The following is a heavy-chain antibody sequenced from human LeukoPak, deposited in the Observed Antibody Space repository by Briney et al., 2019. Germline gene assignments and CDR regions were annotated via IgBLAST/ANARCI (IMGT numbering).Heavy chain of an antibody. CDR2: ICLRGIT. J-gene: IGHJ4*02. Sequence: PSQTLSLTCGVSGRSISSTNWGGWGRQPPGRGLGGIGEICLRGITNYNPSVKSRYTMARAKTKNLTCLELTSVTAADTAVYYSSRESGAFCPFGYWGQGTLVTVSS. CDR1: GRSISSTNW. CDR3: SRESGAFCPFGY. V-gene: IGHV4-4*02. D-gene: IGHD1-26*01.